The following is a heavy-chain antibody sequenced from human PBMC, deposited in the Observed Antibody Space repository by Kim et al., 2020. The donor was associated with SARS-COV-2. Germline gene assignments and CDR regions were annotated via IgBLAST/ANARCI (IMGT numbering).Heavy chain of an antibody. CDR2: INPSGGST. Sequence: ASVKVSCKASGYTFTSSHIQWVRQAPGQGLXWMGVINPSGGSTTYAQKLQGRVIMTRDTSTGTVYMELSSLRSEDTALYYCARGTWGGGGWGYGSGQYNRFDXXGQGTLVTVSS. V-gene: IGHV1-46*03. CDR1: GYTFTSSH. D-gene: IGHD3-10*01. CDR3: ARGTWGGGGWGYGSGQYNRFDX. J-gene: IGHJ5*02.